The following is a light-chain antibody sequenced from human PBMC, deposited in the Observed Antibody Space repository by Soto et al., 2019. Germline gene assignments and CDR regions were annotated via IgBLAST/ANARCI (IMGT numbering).Light chain of an antibody. Sequence: EIVLMQYPDTLSLSRGERDPLSCRASQDILHNYLAWYQHNPGQAPLLLIYGAFTRATCIPSRFIGSGSGTDFTLTISRRDPGDFALYYCQQYAFSPGSFGQGTKVDI. CDR2: GAF. J-gene: IGKJ1*01. CDR3: QQYAFSPGS. V-gene: IGKV3-20*01. CDR1: QDILHNY.